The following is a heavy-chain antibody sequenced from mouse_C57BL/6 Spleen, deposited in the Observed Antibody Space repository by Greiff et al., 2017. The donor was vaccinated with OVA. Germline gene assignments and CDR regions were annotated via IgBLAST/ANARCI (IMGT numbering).Heavy chain of an antibody. Sequence: EVKLVESGGDLVKPGGSLKLSCAASGFTFSSYGMSWVRQTPDKRLEWVATISSGGSYTYYPDSVKGRFTISRDNAKNTLYLQMSSLKSEDTAMYYCARRKRNAMDYWGQGTSVTVSS. CDR3: ARRKRNAMDY. CDR1: GFTFSSYG. J-gene: IGHJ4*01. V-gene: IGHV5-6*02. CDR2: ISSGGSYT.